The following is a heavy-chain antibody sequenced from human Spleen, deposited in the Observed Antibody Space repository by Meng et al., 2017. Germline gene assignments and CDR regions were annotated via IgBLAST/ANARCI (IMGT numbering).Heavy chain of an antibody. V-gene: IGHV3-11*01. CDR3: ARMYSSAWFLYFQH. J-gene: IGHJ1*01. CDR1: GFTFTDY. Sequence: GESLKISCAASGFTFTDYMSWFRQAPGQGLEWLSYISSSGSIKYYADSVKGRFTISRDNAKNSLYLQMNSLRAEDTALYYCARMYSSAWFLYFQHWGQGTLVTVSS. CDR2: ISSSGSIK. D-gene: IGHD6-19*01.